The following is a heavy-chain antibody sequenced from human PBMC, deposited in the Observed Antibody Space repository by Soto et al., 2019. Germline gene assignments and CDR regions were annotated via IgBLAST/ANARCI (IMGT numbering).Heavy chain of an antibody. V-gene: IGHV4-4*02. CDR1: GGSISSTNW. D-gene: IGHD6-13*01. CDR3: ARDGAAALFRPPLTF. J-gene: IGHJ4*02. CDR2: IYRSGST. Sequence: QVQLQESDPGLVRPSGTLSLTCAVSGGSISSTNWWSWVRQPPGKGLEWIGEIYRSGSTNYNPSLKSRVTMSVDKSKNQFSLRLSSVTAADTAVYYCARDGAAALFRPPLTFWGQGTLVTVSS.